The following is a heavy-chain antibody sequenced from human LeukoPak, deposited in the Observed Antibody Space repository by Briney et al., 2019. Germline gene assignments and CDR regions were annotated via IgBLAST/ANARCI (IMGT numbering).Heavy chain of an antibody. CDR1: GFTFSSYA. V-gene: IGHV3-23*01. CDR2: ISGSGGST. CDR3: AKSPVAGTSGDFDY. J-gene: IGHJ4*02. Sequence: LGGSLRLSCAASGFTFSSYAMSWVRQAPGKGLEWVSAISGSGGSTYYADSVKGRFTISRDNSKNTLYLQMNSLRAEDTAVYYCAKSPVAGTSGDFDYWGQGTLVTVSS. D-gene: IGHD6-19*01.